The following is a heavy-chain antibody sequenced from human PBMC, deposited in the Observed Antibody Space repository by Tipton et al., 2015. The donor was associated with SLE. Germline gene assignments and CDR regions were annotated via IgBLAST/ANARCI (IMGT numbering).Heavy chain of an antibody. CDR3: ARGISWGWFDP. CDR2: IYYSGST. CDR1: GGSISSYY. D-gene: IGHD3-16*01. J-gene: IGHJ5*02. Sequence: TLSLTCTVSGGSISSYYWGWIRQPPGKGLEWIGSIYYSGSTNYNLSLKSRVTISVDTSKNQFSLRLTSVTASDTAVYYCARGISWGWFDPWGQGTLVTVSS. V-gene: IGHV4-59*08.